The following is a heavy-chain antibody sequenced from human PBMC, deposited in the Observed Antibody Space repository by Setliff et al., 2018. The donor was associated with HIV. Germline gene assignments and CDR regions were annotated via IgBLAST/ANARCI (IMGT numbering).Heavy chain of an antibody. CDR3: ARDWVTRSNYYGSGSPWYFDF. D-gene: IGHD3-10*01. CDR2: VYASAYS. Sequence: TSETLSLTCTVPGDSIGDYYWNWIRQPAGKGLEWIGRVYASAYSNYNPAPKSRVTMSVDTSQNQFSLKLRSVNAADTAVYYCARDWVTRSNYYGSGSPWYFDFWGRGILVTVSS. V-gene: IGHV4-4*07. J-gene: IGHJ2*01. CDR1: GDSIGDYY.